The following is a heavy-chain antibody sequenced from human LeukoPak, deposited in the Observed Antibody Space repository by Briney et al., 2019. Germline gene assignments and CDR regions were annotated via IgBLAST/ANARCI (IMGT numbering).Heavy chain of an antibody. CDR3: ARRATSSSWYGD. J-gene: IGHJ4*02. Sequence: AGGSLRLSCAASGFTFSSYSMNWVRQAPGKGLEWVSSISSSSSYIYYADSVKGRFTISRDNAKNSLYLQMNSLRAEDTAVYYCARRATSSSWYGDWGQGTLVTVSS. CDR2: ISSSSSYI. CDR1: GFTFSSYS. V-gene: IGHV3-21*01. D-gene: IGHD6-13*01.